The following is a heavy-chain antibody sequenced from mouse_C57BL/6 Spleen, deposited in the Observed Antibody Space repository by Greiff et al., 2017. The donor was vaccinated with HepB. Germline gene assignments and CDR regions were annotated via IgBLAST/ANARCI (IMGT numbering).Heavy chain of an antibody. Sequence: EVKLQESGPGLVKPSQSLSLTCSVTGYSITSGYYWNWIRQFPGNKLEWMGYISYDGSNNYNPSLKNRISITRDTSKNQFFLKLNSVTTEDTATYYCAREWTVVRYFDVWGTGTTVTVSS. CDR3: AREWTVVRYFDV. D-gene: IGHD1-1*01. CDR2: ISYDGSN. CDR1: GYSITSGYY. V-gene: IGHV3-6*01. J-gene: IGHJ1*03.